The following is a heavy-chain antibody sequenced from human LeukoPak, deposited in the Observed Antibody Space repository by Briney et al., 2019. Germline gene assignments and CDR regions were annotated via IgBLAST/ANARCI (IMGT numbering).Heavy chain of an antibody. Sequence: KSSETLSLTCTVSGGSISSSSYYWGWIRQPPGKGLEWIGSIYYSGSTYYNPSLKSRVTISVDTSKNQFSLKLSSVTAADTAVYYCARQGIAVAGSTTVVTPGGGAFDIWGQGTMVTVSS. J-gene: IGHJ3*02. CDR1: GGSISSSSYY. CDR3: ARQGIAVAGSTTVVTPGGGAFDI. V-gene: IGHV4-39*01. CDR2: IYYSGST. D-gene: IGHD6-19*01.